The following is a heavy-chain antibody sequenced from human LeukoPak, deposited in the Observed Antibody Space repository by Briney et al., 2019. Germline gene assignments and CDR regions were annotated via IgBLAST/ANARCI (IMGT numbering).Heavy chain of an antibody. CDR1: GFILSNHW. CDR3: ARNNDMEV. D-gene: IGHD1/OR15-1a*01. CDR2: VNKDGSEK. J-gene: IGHJ6*02. Sequence: GGSLRLSCAASGFILSNHWMTWVRQAPGKGPEWVANVNKDGSEKYYVDSVKGRFTISRDTAKNSLYLQMNNLRAEDTALYYGARNNDMEVWGQGTTVIVSS. V-gene: IGHV3-7*03.